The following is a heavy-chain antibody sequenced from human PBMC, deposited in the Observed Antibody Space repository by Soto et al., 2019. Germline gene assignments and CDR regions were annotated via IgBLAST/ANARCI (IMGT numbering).Heavy chain of an antibody. V-gene: IGHV5-51*01. Sequence: PGESLKISCKGSGYTFTDYWIGWVRQLPGKGLEWMGIIYPGDSDTRYSPSFQGHVTISADKSISTAYLQWSSLKASDTAMYYCASRTDYYYYGMDVWGQGTTVTVSS. CDR1: GYTFTDYW. CDR2: IYPGDSDT. J-gene: IGHJ6*02. CDR3: ASRTDYYYYGMDV.